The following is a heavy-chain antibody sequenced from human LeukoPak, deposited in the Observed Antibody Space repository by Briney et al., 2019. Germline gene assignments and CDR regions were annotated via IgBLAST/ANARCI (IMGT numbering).Heavy chain of an antibody. CDR1: GGSFSGYY. Sequence: SETLSLTCAVYGGSFSGYYWSWIRQPPGKGLEWIGEINHSGSTNYNPSLKSRVTISVDTSKNQFSLKLSSVTAADTAVYYCARNGNDFWSGYSHYYYYYGMDVWGQGTTVTVSS. CDR3: ARNGNDFWSGYSHYYYYYGMDV. V-gene: IGHV4-34*01. CDR2: INHSGST. D-gene: IGHD3-3*01. J-gene: IGHJ6*02.